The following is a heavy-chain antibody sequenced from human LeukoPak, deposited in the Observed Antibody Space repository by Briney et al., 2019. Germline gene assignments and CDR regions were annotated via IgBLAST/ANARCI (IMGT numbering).Heavy chain of an antibody. Sequence: GGSLRLSCAASGFTFSSFWMHWVRQAPGKGLVWVSRINGDGSSTTYADSVKGRFTISRDSAKNTLYLQMNSLRAEDTAVYYCARARPQSQFREWLFTDLHAFDIWGQGTMVTVSS. CDR1: GFTFSSFW. V-gene: IGHV3-74*01. J-gene: IGHJ3*02. CDR2: INGDGSST. D-gene: IGHD3-3*01. CDR3: ARARPQSQFREWLFTDLHAFDI.